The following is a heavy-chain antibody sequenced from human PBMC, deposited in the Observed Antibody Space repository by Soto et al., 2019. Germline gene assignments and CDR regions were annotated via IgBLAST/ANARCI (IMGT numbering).Heavy chain of an antibody. D-gene: IGHD3-22*01. Sequence: SETLSLTCTVSGGSMSSYYWSWIRQPPGKGLEWIRYIYYSGSTYYNPSLKSRITISVDTSKNQFSLKLSSVTAADTAVYYCARDWYYSDSTGYYHDVFDIWGQGTMVTVSS. CDR1: GGSMSSYY. CDR3: ARDWYYSDSTGYYHDVFDI. CDR2: IYYSGST. J-gene: IGHJ3*02. V-gene: IGHV4-59*12.